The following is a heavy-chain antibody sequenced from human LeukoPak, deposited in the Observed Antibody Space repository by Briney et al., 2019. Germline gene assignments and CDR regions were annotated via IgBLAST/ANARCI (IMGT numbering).Heavy chain of an antibody. CDR3: ARDGNRYIYGTFDY. CDR2: ISYDGSNK. Sequence: GGSLRLSCAASGFTFSSYAMHWVRQAPGKGLEWVAVISYDGSNKYYADSVKGRFTISRDNSKNTLYLQMNSLRAEDTAVYYCARDGNRYIYGTFDYWGQGTLVTVSS. CDR1: GFTFSSYA. V-gene: IGHV3-30*04. D-gene: IGHD5-18*01. J-gene: IGHJ4*02.